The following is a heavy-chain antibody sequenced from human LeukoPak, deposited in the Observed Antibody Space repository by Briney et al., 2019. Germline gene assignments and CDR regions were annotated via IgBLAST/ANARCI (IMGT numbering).Heavy chain of an antibody. CDR3: ARGLAGSWYEGNWFDP. CDR2: IYTSGST. CDR1: GGSISSYY. J-gene: IGHJ5*02. D-gene: IGHD6-13*01. V-gene: IGHV4-4*07. Sequence: SETLSLTCTVSGGSISSYYWSWIRQPAGKGLEWIGRIYTSGSTNHNPSLKSRVTMSVDTSKNQFSLKLSSVTAADTAVYYCARGLAGSWYEGNWFDPWGQGTLVTVSS.